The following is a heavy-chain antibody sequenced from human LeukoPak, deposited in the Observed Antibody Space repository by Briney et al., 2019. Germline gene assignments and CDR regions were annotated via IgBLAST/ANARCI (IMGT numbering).Heavy chain of an antibody. D-gene: IGHD5-18*01. Sequence: SETLSLTCTVSAGFVSNSNYYWGWIRQPPGKGLEWIGSIYYSGSTYYNPSLESRVTISVDTSKNQFSLKLSSVTAADTAVYYCATPDGYSYGFAYWGQGTLVTVSS. V-gene: IGHV4-39*01. J-gene: IGHJ4*02. CDR2: IYYSGST. CDR1: AGFVSNSNYY. CDR3: ATPDGYSYGFAY.